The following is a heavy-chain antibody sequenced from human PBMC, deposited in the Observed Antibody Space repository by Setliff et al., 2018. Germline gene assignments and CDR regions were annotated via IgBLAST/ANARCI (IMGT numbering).Heavy chain of an antibody. CDR3: ARGRDGYNANAYEI. CDR1: GVAFSSYA. D-gene: IGHD5-12*01. CDR2: IIPVIDTT. Sequence: ASVKVSCKASGVAFSSYAPTWVRQAPGQGLEWMGRIIPVIDTTDYAENFQGRVTFTADESTKTAYMDLRSLRSGDTAIYYCARGRDGYNANAYEIWGQGTMVTVSS. V-gene: IGHV1-69*11. J-gene: IGHJ3*02.